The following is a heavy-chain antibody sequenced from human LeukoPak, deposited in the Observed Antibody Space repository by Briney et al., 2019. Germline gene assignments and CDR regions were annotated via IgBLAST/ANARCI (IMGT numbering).Heavy chain of an antibody. D-gene: IGHD3-9*01. J-gene: IGHJ4*02. V-gene: IGHV3-23*01. CDR1: GFTFSSYA. CDR3: AKGPYYDILTGYYSDY. Sequence: PGGSLRLSCAASGFTFSSYAMSWVRQAPGKGLEWVSAISGSGGSTYYADSVKGWFTISRDNSKNTLYLQMNSLRAEDTAVYYCAKGPYYDILTGYYSDYWGQGTLVTVSS. CDR2: ISGSGGST.